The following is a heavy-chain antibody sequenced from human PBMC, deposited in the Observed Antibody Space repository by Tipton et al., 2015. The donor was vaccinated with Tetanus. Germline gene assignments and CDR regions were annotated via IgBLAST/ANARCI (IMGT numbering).Heavy chain of an antibody. CDR1: GGPVSSSNW. V-gene: IGHV4-4*02. Sequence: GSLRLSCDVSGGPVSSSNWWSWVRQAPGKGLEWIGEIYYSGTTNYNPSLKSRVTISTDKSKNQVSLRLNSVTAADTAVYYCARAAGFLGLTHDFWGRGTLVSVSS. J-gene: IGHJ4*02. D-gene: IGHD2/OR15-2a*01. CDR2: IYYSGTT. CDR3: ARAAGFLGLTHDF.